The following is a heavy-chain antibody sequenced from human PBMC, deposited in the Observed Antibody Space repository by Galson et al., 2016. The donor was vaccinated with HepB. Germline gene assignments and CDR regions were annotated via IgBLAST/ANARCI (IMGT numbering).Heavy chain of an antibody. D-gene: IGHD6-19*01. V-gene: IGHV4-39*01. CDR2: IYYSGST. CDR3: ARRVAVAGIYYFDY. CDR1: GDSVSSSSYY. Sequence: ETLSLTCIVSGDSVSSSSYYWGWIRQPPGKGLEWIGSIYYSGSTYYNPSLKSRVTISVDTSKNQFSLKLSSVTAADTAVYYCARRVAVAGIYYFDYWGRGTLVTVSS. J-gene: IGHJ4*01.